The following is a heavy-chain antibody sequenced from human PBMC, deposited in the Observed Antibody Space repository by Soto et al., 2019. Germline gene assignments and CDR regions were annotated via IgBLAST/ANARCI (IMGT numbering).Heavy chain of an antibody. Sequence: SVKVSCKASGGTFSSYAISWVRQAPGQGLEWMGGIIPIFGTANYAQKFQGRVTVTADESTSTAYMELSSLRSEDTAVYYCARGDKYYYDSSGYFGRLLYYFDYWGQGTLVTVSS. D-gene: IGHD3-22*01. CDR2: IIPIFGTA. V-gene: IGHV1-69*13. J-gene: IGHJ4*02. CDR1: GGTFSSYA. CDR3: ARGDKYYYDSSGYFGRLLYYFDY.